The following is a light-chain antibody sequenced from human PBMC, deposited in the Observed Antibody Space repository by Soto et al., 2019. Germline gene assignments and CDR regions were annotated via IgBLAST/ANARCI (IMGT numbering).Light chain of an antibody. V-gene: IGKV1-5*01. Sequence: DSTISQSPPSLSASVGDRVTITCRASQYISSWLAWYQQKPGTAPRLLIYDTSNLEDGVPSTFSGSGSGTDFTLTVSSLQPDDSATYYCQQYNTYPWTFGQGAKV. CDR2: DTS. J-gene: IGKJ1*01. CDR1: QYISSW. CDR3: QQYNTYPWT.